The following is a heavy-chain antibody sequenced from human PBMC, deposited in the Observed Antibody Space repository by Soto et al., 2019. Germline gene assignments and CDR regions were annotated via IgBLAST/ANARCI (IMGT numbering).Heavy chain of an antibody. CDR3: AAYCYTMTCTHFHGYS. D-gene: IGHD3-16*02. CDR1: GFTFSNAW. Sequence: PGGSLRLSCAAPGFTFSNAWMSWVRQAPGKGLEWVGRIKSKTDGGTLGYAAPVKGRFTISREDSKNTLYLQMNSLRVEDTAVYYCAAYCYTMTCTHFHGYSWGKGTQVTV. V-gene: IGHV3-15*01. J-gene: IGHJ5*02. CDR2: IKSKTDGGTL.